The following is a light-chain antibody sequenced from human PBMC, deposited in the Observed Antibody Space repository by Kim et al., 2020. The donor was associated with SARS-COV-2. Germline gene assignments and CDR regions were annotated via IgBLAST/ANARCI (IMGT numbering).Light chain of an antibody. V-gene: IGKV3-11*01. CDR2: DAS. CDR3: QQRSNFLYT. CDR1: QSISTY. J-gene: IGKJ2*01. Sequence: EIVLTQSPATLSLSPGERATLSCRASQSISTYLAWYQQKPGQAPRLLIYDASSRATGIPARFSGSGSGTDFTLTISSLEPEDFAVYYCQQRSNFLYTFGQGTKLEI.